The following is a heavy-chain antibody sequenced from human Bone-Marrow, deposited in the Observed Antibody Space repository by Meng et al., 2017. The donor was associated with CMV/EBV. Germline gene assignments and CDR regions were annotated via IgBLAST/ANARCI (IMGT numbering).Heavy chain of an antibody. CDR3: ARRRWLRVRIDAFDI. CDR1: GGSFSGYY. J-gene: IGHJ3*02. CDR2: INHSGST. D-gene: IGHD5-12*01. Sequence: GSLRLSCAVYGGSFSGYYWSWIRQPPGKGLEWIGEINHSGSTNYNPSLKSRVTISVDTSKNQFSLKLSSVTAADTAVYYCARRRWLRVRIDAFDIWGQGTMATVSS. V-gene: IGHV4-34*01.